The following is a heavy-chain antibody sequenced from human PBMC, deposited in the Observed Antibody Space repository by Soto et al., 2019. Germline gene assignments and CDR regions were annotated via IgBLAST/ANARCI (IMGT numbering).Heavy chain of an antibody. CDR1: GFPFRGSA. D-gene: IGHD6-19*01. CDR2: IRSKANSYAT. Sequence: GALKLSCAASGFPFRGSAMHWVCQASGNGLEWVGGIRSKANSYATAYAASVEGRFTISRDDSKNTAYLQMNRLKTEDPAVYYRTRRADSSGWPEYYYGMDVWGQETTVTVSS. J-gene: IGHJ6*02. V-gene: IGHV3-73*01. CDR3: TRRADSSGWPEYYYGMDV.